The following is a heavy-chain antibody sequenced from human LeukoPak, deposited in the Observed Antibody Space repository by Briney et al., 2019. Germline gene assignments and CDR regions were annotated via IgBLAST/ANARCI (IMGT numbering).Heavy chain of an antibody. CDR1: GGSFSGCY. CDR2: INHSGST. J-gene: IGHJ4*02. Sequence: SETLSLTCAVYGGSFSGCYWSWIRQPPGKGLEWIGEINHSGSTNYNPSLKSRVTISVDTSKNQFSLKLSSVAAADTAVYYCARWGIRITMVRGAFGYWGQGALVTVSS. CDR3: ARWGIRITMVRGAFGY. D-gene: IGHD3-10*01. V-gene: IGHV4-34*01.